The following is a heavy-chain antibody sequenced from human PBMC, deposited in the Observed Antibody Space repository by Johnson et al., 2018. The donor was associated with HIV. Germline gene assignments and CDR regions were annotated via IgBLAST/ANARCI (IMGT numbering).Heavy chain of an antibody. D-gene: IGHD3-10*01. Sequence: QMLLVESGGGVVQPGRSLRLSCAASGFTLSNYGMHWVRLAPGKGLEWVAVILYRGSNKYYADSVKGRFTISRDNSKNTLYLQMNSLRAEDTAVYYCATELLRTEHDAFDIWGQGTMVTVSS. CDR3: ATELLRTEHDAFDI. CDR1: GFTLSNYG. J-gene: IGHJ3*02. V-gene: IGHV3-30*03. CDR2: ILYRGSNK.